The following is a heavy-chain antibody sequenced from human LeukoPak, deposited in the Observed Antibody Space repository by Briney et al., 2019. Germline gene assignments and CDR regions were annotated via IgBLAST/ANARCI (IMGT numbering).Heavy chain of an antibody. D-gene: IGHD5-12*01. CDR2: ISYDGSNK. Sequence: PGGSLRLSCAASGFTFSSYGMHWVRQAPGKGLEWVAVISYDGSNKYYADSVKGRFTISRDNSKNTLYLQMNSLRAEDTAVYYCAKVGNIVATILDYWGQGTLVTVSS. CDR3: AKVGNIVATILDY. V-gene: IGHV3-30*18. J-gene: IGHJ4*02. CDR1: GFTFSSYG.